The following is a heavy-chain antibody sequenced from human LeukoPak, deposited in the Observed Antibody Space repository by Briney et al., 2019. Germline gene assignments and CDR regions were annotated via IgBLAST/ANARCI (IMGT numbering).Heavy chain of an antibody. CDR2: INYSGST. CDR3: ARDEAIFGAGYYYGMDV. V-gene: IGHV4-31*03. CDR1: GGSVSSGSYY. J-gene: IGHJ6*02. Sequence: PSETLSLTCTVSGGSVSSGSYYWSWIRQHPGKGLEWIGYINYSGSTYYNPSLKSRVTISIDTSQNQFSLKLSSVTAADTAVYYCARDEAIFGAGYYYGMDVWGQGTTVTVSS. D-gene: IGHD3-3*01.